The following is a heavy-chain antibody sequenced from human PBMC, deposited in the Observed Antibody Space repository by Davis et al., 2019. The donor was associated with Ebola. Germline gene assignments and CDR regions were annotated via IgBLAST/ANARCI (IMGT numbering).Heavy chain of an antibody. CDR1: GGSFSGYY. D-gene: IGHD6-19*01. CDR2: INHSGST. CDR3: ARAHRTVAAG. Sequence: GSLRLSCAVYGGSFSGYYWSWIRQPPGKGLEWIGEINHSGSTNYNPSLKSRVTISVDTSKNQFSLKLSSVTAADTAVYYCARAHRTVAAGWGQGTLVTVSS. J-gene: IGHJ4*02. V-gene: IGHV4-34*01.